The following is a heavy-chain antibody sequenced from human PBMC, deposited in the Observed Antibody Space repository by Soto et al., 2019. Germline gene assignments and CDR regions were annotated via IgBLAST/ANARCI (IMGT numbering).Heavy chain of an antibody. CDR3: XXXXXXXXXXXQCYFDY. CDR2: IFYNGNT. J-gene: IGHJ4*02. V-gene: IGHV4-59*01. Sequence: QVQLQESGPGLVKPSETLSLTCTVSGGSISSYYWSWIRQPPGKGLEWLGYIFYNGNTNYNPSLKSRVTISVDTXXXXXSXXXXXXXXXXXXXXXXXXXXXXXXXXXQCYFDYWGQGTLVTVSS. CDR1: GGSISSYY.